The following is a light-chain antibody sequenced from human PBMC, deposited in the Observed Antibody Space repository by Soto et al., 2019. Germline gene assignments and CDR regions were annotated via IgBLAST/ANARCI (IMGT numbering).Light chain of an antibody. Sequence: DIVMTRSPLSLPVTPGEPASISCRSSQSLLHSNVYNYLDWYLQKPGQSPQLLIYLGSNRASGVPDRFSGGGSGTDFTLKISRVEAEDVGVYYCMQALQTPFTFGPGTKVDIK. V-gene: IGKV2-28*01. CDR2: LGS. CDR1: QSLLHSNVYNY. J-gene: IGKJ3*01. CDR3: MQALQTPFT.